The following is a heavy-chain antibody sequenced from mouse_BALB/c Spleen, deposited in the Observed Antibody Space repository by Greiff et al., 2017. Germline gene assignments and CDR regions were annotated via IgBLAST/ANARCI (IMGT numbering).Heavy chain of an antibody. CDR3: ARGDWYFDV. Sequence: DVKLVESGGGLVKPGGSLKLSCAASGFTFSSYAMSWVRQTPEKRLEWVATISSGGSYTYYPDSVKGRFTISRDNAKNTLYLQMSSLRSEDTAMYYCARGDWYFDVWGAGTTVTVSS. J-gene: IGHJ1*01. CDR2: ISSGGSYT. V-gene: IGHV5-9-3*01. CDR1: GFTFSSYA.